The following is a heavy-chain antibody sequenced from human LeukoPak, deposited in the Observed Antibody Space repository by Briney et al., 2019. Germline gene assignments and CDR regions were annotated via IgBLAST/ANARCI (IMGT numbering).Heavy chain of an antibody. V-gene: IGHV3-30*02. CDR1: GFTFNSFG. Sequence: PGGSLRLSCAASGFTFNSFGMHWVRQAPGRGPEWVALLRNDGSNKYYADSVKGRFTISRDNSKNTLYLHMNSLRAEDTAVYYCAKDRGVRRGSGSYYMTDYWGQGTLATVSS. J-gene: IGHJ4*02. CDR2: LRNDGSNK. D-gene: IGHD3-10*01. CDR3: AKDRGVRRGSGSYYMTDY.